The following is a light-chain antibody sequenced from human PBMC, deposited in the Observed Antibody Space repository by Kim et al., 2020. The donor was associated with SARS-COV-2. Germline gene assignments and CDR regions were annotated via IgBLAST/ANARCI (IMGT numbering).Light chain of an antibody. Sequence: SSELTQDPAVSEALGQTVRITCQGDSLRSYYATWYQQKPRQAPVLVIYGRNNRPSGIPDRFSGSTSGNTASLTISGAQAGDEADFYCQSRDSGGKVIFGGGTKVTVL. CDR3: QSRDSGGKVI. J-gene: IGLJ2*01. CDR2: GRN. CDR1: SLRSYY. V-gene: IGLV3-19*01.